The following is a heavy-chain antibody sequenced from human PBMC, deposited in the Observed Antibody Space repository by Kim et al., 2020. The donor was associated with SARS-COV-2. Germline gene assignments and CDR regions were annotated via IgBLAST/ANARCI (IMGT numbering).Heavy chain of an antibody. J-gene: IGHJ6*02. Sequence: RVTISVDTSKNQFSLKLSSVTAADTAVYYCAREYYYGSGSPRELYYGMDVWGQGTTVTVSS. CDR3: AREYYYGSGSPRELYYGMDV. D-gene: IGHD3-10*01. V-gene: IGHV4-31*02.